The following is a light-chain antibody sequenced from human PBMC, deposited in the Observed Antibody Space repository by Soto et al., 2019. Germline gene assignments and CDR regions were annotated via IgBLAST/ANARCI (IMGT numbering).Light chain of an antibody. V-gene: IGLV1-40*01. J-gene: IGLJ2*01. Sequence: QSVRTQPPSVSGAPGQRVTISCNGSSSNIGAGYDVHWYQQLPGTAPKLLIYGNSNRPSGVPDRFSGSKSGTSASLAITGLQAEDEADYYCQSYDSSLSASVVFGGGTKLTVL. CDR2: GNS. CDR3: QSYDSSLSASVV. CDR1: SSNIGAGYD.